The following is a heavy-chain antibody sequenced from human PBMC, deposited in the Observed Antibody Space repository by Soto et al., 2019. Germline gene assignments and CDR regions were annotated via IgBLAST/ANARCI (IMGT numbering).Heavy chain of an antibody. CDR3: AKDMVRQLENYYYYYGMDV. Sequence: GGSLILSCAASGFTFSSYGMHWVRQAPGKGLEWVAVISYDGSNKYYADSVKGRFTISRDNSKNTLYLQMNSLRAEDTAVYYCAKDMVRQLENYYYYYGMDVWGQGT. D-gene: IGHD6-13*01. J-gene: IGHJ6*02. CDR2: ISYDGSNK. V-gene: IGHV3-30*18. CDR1: GFTFSSYG.